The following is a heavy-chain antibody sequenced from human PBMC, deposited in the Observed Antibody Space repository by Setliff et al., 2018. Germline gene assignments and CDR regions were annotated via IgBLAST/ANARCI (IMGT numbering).Heavy chain of an antibody. D-gene: IGHD3-10*01. CDR1: GFAFSSYT. Sequence: GESLKISCAASGFAFSSYTMTWVRQAPGKGLEWVSTIGRSGGSTYYADSVTGRFTTSRDNSNNALYLQMNSLRVEDTALYYCAKGLGGYLSGTYYTADYWGQGTLVTVSS. J-gene: IGHJ4*02. V-gene: IGHV3-23*01. CDR3: AKGLGGYLSGTYYTADY. CDR2: IGRSGGST.